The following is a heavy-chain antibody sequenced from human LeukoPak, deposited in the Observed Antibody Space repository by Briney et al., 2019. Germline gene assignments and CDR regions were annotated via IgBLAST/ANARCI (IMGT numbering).Heavy chain of an antibody. D-gene: IGHD1-26*01. CDR1: GYTFTSYY. J-gene: IGHJ4*02. CDR2: INPSGGST. Sequence: ASVKVSCKASGYTFTSYYMHWVRQAPGQGLEWMGIINPSGGSTNYAQKFQGWVTMTRDTSISTAYMELSRLRSDDTAVYYCAREGGGSYFLFDYWGQGTLVTVSS. V-gene: IGHV1-2*04. CDR3: AREGGGSYFLFDY.